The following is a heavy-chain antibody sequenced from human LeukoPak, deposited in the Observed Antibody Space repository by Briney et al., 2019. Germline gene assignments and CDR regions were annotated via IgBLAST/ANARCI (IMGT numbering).Heavy chain of an antibody. CDR3: ARQIRFWNENYYYYYYVDV. D-gene: IGHD1-1*01. CDR2: LYPCDSDH. J-gene: IGHJ6*03. CDR1: GYSCTSYW. V-gene: IGHV5-51*01. Sequence: GESLKMSCKWSGYSCTSYWLGWVRHMPGKGLEWMGILYPCDSDHRYSQSFQGQVTISADKSISTDYLQWSSLKASDTAMYYCARQIRFWNENYYYYYYVDVWGKGTTVTVSS.